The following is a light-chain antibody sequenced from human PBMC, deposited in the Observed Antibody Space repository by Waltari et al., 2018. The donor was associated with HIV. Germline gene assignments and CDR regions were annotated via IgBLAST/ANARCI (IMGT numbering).Light chain of an antibody. J-gene: IGKJ2*01. CDR1: QTVTRFY. CDR2: GAS. Sequence: EIVLTHSPGDLSLSPGESMTLSCSASQTVTRFYLAWYQQKPGQAPRLLIYGASSRATGIPDRFSGSGSGTDFTLTINRLEPEDFAVYYCQQYGSSPQTFGQGTRLEL. V-gene: IGKV3-20*01. CDR3: QQYGSSPQT.